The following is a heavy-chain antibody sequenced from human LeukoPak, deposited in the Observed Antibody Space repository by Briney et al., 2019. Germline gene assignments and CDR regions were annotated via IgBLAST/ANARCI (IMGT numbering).Heavy chain of an antibody. CDR1: GFTFSDYY. D-gene: IGHD3-10*01. J-gene: IGHJ6*02. V-gene: IGHV3-11*01. Sequence: PGGSLRLSCAASGFTFSDYYMNWIRQAPGKGLEWLSYISSGGSTIDYADFVKGRFTISRENAKNSLYLQMNSLRAEDTAAYYCARDRASRYGMDVWGQGTTVTVSS. CDR2: ISSGGSTI. CDR3: ARDRASRYGMDV.